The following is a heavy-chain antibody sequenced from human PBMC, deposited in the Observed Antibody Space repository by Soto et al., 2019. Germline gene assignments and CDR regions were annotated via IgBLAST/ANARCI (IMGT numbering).Heavy chain of an antibody. CDR2: INAYNGNT. D-gene: IGHD1-7*01. CDR3: SRGGTPFDY. CDR1: GYTFTNFG. Sequence: QVQLVQSGAEVKKPGASVKVSCKASGYTFTNFGISWVRQAPGQGLEWMGWINAYNGNTNYAQNFQCRVTMATDTSPSTAHMDLARLISDGTPGYYCSRGGTPFDYWGQGRLCTVS. J-gene: IGHJ4*02. V-gene: IGHV1-18*01.